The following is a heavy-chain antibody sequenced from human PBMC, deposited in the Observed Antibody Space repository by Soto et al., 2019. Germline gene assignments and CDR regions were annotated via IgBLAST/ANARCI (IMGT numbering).Heavy chain of an antibody. J-gene: IGHJ6*03. CDR2: IYYSGST. V-gene: IGHV4-61*08. D-gene: IGHD2-2*01. Sequence: SETLSLTCTVSGGSISSGGYYWSWIRQHPGKGLEWIGYIYYSGSTNYNPSLKSRVTISVDTSKNQFSLKLSSVTAADTAVYYCARNSKAQLLFRGMDYYYYMDVWGKGTTVTVSS. CDR3: ARNSKAQLLFRGMDYYYYMDV. CDR1: GGSISSGGYY.